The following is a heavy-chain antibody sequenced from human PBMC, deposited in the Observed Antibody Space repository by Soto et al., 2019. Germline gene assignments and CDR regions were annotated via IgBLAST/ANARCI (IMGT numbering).Heavy chain of an antibody. V-gene: IGHV3-48*02. Sequence: SVGSLRLSCVTSGFTFTKYSMNWVRQAPGKGLEWVSYISYSGETKYYADSLKGRYAISRDDAKNSVYLQMNSLRDEDTAFYYCVRGVVVVVGSTAENFDHWGQGTLVTVSS. CDR3: VRGVVVVVGSTAENFDH. CDR2: ISYSGETK. CDR1: GFTFTKYS. D-gene: IGHD2-15*01. J-gene: IGHJ4*02.